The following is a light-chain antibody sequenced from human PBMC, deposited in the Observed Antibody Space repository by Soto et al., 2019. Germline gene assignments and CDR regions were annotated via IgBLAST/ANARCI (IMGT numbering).Light chain of an antibody. CDR3: QQRSNWTIT. V-gene: IGKV3-11*01. CDR1: RSVRSY. CDR2: DAS. J-gene: IGKJ5*01. Sequence: EIVLTQSPATLSLSPGESATLSCRATRSVRSYLAWYQQKPGQAPRXXIYDASSRQTEIPARFSGSGSGTEFTLTISSLEPEDFELYYCQQRSNWTITFGQGTRLEIK.